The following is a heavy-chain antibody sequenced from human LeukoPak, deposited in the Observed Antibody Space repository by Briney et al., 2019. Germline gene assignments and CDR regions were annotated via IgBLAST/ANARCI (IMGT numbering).Heavy chain of an antibody. V-gene: IGHV3-30*04. CDR2: ISYDGSNK. CDR3: ARDEVDSEFDY. Sequence: PGGSLRLSCAASGFTFSSYAMHWVRQAPGKGLEWVAVISYDGSNKYYADSVKGRFTISRDNSKNTLYLQMNSLRAEDTAVYYCARDEVDSEFDYWGQGPLVTVSS. D-gene: IGHD5-12*01. CDR1: GFTFSSYA. J-gene: IGHJ4*02.